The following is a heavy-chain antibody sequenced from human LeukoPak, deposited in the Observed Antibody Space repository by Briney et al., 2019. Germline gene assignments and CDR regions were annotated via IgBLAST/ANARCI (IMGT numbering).Heavy chain of an antibody. V-gene: IGHV1-46*01. CDR3: ALAARYYYYGMDV. D-gene: IGHD6-6*01. J-gene: IGHJ6*02. CDR2: IDPSGGST. CDR1: GYTFTSYA. Sequence: GASVKVSCKASGYTFTSYAISWVRQAPGQGLEWMGIIDPSGGSTSNAQRFQGRVTMTRDTSTSTVYMELSSLRSEDTAVYYCALAARYYYYGMDVWGQGTTVTVSS.